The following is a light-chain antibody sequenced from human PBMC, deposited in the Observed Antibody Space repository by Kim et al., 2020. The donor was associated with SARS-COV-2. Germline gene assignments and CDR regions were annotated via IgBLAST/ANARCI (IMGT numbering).Light chain of an antibody. CDR3: AAWDDSLSVV. V-gene: IGLV1-47*01. CDR1: SSNIGSNY. CDR2: RNN. Sequence: QSVLTQPPSASGTPGQRVTISCSGSSSNIGSNYVYWYQQHPGTAPKLLIYRNNQRPSGVPDRFSGSKSGTSASLAISGLRSEDEADYYCAAWDDSLSVVFGGGTQLTVL. J-gene: IGLJ2*01.